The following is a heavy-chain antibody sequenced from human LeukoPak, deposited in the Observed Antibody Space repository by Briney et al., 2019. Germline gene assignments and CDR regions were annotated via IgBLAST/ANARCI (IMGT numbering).Heavy chain of an antibody. J-gene: IGHJ3*02. V-gene: IGHV1-18*01. CDR3: AREMPAAAGSDAFDI. CDR1: GYTFTSYG. CDR2: ISAYNGNT. D-gene: IGHD6-13*01. Sequence: ASVKVSCKASGYTFTSYGISWVRQAPGQGLEWMGWISAYNGNTNYAQKLQGRVTMTADTSTSTAYMELRSLRSDDTAVYYCAREMPAAAGSDAFDIWGQGTMVTVSS.